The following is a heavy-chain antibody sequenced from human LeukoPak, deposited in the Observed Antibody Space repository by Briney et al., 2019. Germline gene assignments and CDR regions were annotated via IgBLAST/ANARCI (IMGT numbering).Heavy chain of an antibody. D-gene: IGHD6-19*01. CDR1: GGSFSGYY. J-gene: IGHJ4*02. Sequence: NPSETLSLTCAVYGGSFSGYYWSWIRQPPGKGLEWIGEINHSGSTYYNPSLKSRVTISVDTSKNQFSLKLSSVTAADTAVYYCARYDGDRQWLIWGQGTLVTVSS. CDR3: ARYDGDRQWLI. CDR2: INHSGST. V-gene: IGHV4-34*01.